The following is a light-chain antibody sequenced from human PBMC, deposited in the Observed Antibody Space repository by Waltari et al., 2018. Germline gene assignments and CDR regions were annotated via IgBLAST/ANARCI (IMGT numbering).Light chain of an antibody. CDR2: AAS. V-gene: IGKV1-9*01. J-gene: IGKJ4*01. Sequence: DIQLTQSPSFLSASAGDRVTITCRASQGIRNYLVWYQQKSGEAPKLLIHAASSLQSGVPSRFSGSGSGTEFTLTISILQPEDSATYYCQQVNGYPLTFGGGTKVEIK. CDR3: QQVNGYPLT. CDR1: QGIRNY.